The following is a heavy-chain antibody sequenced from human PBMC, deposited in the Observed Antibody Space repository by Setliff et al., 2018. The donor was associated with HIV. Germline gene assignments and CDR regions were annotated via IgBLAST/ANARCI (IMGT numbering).Heavy chain of an antibody. CDR2: INQSGST. CDR1: GGSFTDFY. D-gene: IGHD6-19*01. V-gene: IGHV4-34*01. J-gene: IGHJ4*02. CDR3: ARGRQKTWAVSGTRYFDY. Sequence: SETLSLTCAVYGGSFTDFYWTFIRQSPGKGLEWIGEINQSGSTTNDPSLKSRITVSVDTSKNQFSLKLTSVTAADMGVYYCARGRQKTWAVSGTRYFDYWGQGTLVTVSS.